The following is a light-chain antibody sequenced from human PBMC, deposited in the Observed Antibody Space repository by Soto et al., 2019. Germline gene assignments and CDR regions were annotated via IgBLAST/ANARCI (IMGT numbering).Light chain of an antibody. J-gene: IGKJ5*01. CDR1: QSVGTS. CDR3: QQYYNWPA. CDR2: GAS. V-gene: IGKV3-15*01. Sequence: EIELTQFPLTLSVSPGERATLSCRASQSVGTSLAWYQQRPGQAPRLLIFGASTRATGIPGSFSGSGSGTEFTLTISSLQSEDFAFYYCQQYYNWPAFGQGTRLEIK.